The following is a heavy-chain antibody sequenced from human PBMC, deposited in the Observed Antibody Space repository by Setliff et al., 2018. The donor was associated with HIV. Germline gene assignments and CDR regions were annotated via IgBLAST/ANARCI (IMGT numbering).Heavy chain of an antibody. J-gene: IGHJ5*02. Sequence: GSLRLSCVASGFTFNNAWMNWVRQAPGKGLGWLGRIKKSSDGGKTDDASPVKGRFTISRDDSKNTLYLQMNSLKTEDTAVYYCATGPGRNRTPLEFSGPWGQGTLVSVSS. CDR1: GFTFNNAW. D-gene: IGHD3-10*01. V-gene: IGHV3-15*01. CDR2: IKKSSDGGKT. CDR3: ATGPGRNRTPLEFSGP.